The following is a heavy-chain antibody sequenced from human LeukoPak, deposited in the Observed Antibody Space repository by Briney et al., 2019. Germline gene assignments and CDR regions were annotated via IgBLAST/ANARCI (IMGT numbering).Heavy chain of an antibody. D-gene: IGHD4-17*01. J-gene: IGHJ4*02. CDR3: ARVFVDTDYGDYFDY. V-gene: IGHV4-30-4*01. CDR1: GGSISSYY. Sequence: SETLSLTCTVSGGSISSYYWSWIRQPPGKGLEWIGYIYYSGSTYYNPSLKSRVTISVDTSKNQFSLKLSSVTAADTAVYYCARVFVDTDYGDYFDYWGQRTLVTVYS. CDR2: IYYSGST.